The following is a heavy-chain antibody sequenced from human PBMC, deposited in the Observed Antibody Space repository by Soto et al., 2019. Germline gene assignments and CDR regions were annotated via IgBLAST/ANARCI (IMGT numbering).Heavy chain of an antibody. J-gene: IGHJ6*02. V-gene: IGHV1-69*13. Sequence: GASVKVSCKASGGTFSRFAINWVRQAPGQGPEWMGGTIPILGTANYAQKFQGRVTIIADETTNTASLELTSLRSEDTAVYYCARGNALDIWGQGTTVTVSS. CDR2: TIPILGTA. CDR1: GGTFSRFA. CDR3: ARGNALDI.